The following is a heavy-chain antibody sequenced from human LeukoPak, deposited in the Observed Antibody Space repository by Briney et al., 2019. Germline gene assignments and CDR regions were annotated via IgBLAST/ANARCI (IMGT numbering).Heavy chain of an antibody. V-gene: IGHV3-48*01. CDR2: ISSSSSTI. J-gene: IGHJ3*02. D-gene: IGHD2-2*01. CDR1: GFTFSSYS. Sequence: GGFLRLSCAASGFTFSSYSMNWVRQAPGKGLEWVSYISSSSSTIYYADSVKGRFTISRDNAKNSLYLQMNSLRAEDTAVYYCAGDLGVVVPAANQPLGIWGQGTMVTVSS. CDR3: AGDLGVVVPAANQPLGI.